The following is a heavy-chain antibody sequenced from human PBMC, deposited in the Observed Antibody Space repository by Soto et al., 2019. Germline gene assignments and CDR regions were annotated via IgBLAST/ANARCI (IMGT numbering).Heavy chain of an antibody. J-gene: IGHJ4*02. CDR1: GFTFSSYA. Sequence: GGSLRLSCAASGFTFSSYAMSGVRQAPGKGLEWVSVISGSGGSTYYADSVKGRFTISRDNSKNTLYLQMNSLRAEDTAVYYCAKGVYTVVIAAATDSWGQGTLVSVSS. V-gene: IGHV3-23*01. D-gene: IGHD2-2*01. CDR3: AKGVYTVVIAAATDS. CDR2: ISGSGGST.